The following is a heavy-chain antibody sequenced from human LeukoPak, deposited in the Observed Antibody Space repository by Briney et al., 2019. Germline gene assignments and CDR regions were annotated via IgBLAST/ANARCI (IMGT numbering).Heavy chain of an antibody. D-gene: IGHD6-6*01. Sequence: GRSLRLSCAASGFTFSSYAMHWVRQAPGKGLEWVAVIPYDGSNKYYADSVKGRFTISRDNSKNTLYLQMNSLRAEDTAVYYCARNSLEYSSLDYWGQGTLVTVSS. V-gene: IGHV3-30*04. J-gene: IGHJ4*02. CDR1: GFTFSSYA. CDR2: IPYDGSNK. CDR3: ARNSLEYSSLDY.